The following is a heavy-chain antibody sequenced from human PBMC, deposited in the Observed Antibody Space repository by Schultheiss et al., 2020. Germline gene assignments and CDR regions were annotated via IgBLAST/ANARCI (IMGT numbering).Heavy chain of an antibody. CDR2: ISYDGSNK. J-gene: IGHJ4*02. V-gene: IGHV3-30-3*02. D-gene: IGHD3-22*01. Sequence: GESLKISCAASGFTFSSYAMHWVRQAPGKGLEWVAVISYDGSNKYYADSVKGRFTISRDNSKNTLYLQMNSLRAEDTAVYYCAKKVTMIVVVISPFDYWGQGTLVTVSS. CDR3: AKKVTMIVVVISPFDY. CDR1: GFTFSSYA.